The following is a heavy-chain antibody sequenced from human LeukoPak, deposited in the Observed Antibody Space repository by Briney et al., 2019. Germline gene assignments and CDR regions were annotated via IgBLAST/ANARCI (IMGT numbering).Heavy chain of an antibody. CDR1: GFTFSSYA. Sequence: GGSLRLSCAASGFTFSSYAMSWVRQAPGKGLEWVSAISGSGGSTYYADPVKGRFTISRDNSKNTLYLQMNSLGAEDTAVYYCAKDTEGIAVAGTFGYWGQGTLVTVSS. V-gene: IGHV3-23*01. CDR3: AKDTEGIAVAGTFGY. CDR2: ISGSGGST. J-gene: IGHJ4*02. D-gene: IGHD6-19*01.